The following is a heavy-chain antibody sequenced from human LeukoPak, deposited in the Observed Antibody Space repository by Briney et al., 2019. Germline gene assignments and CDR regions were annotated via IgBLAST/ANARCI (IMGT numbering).Heavy chain of an antibody. D-gene: IGHD6-13*01. Sequence: PGGSLRLSCAASGFTFSSYSMNWVRQAPGKGLEWVSSISSSSSYIYYADSVKGRFTISRDNAKNSLYLQMNSLRAEDTAVYYCARDGIAAAGREVDYYYYMDVWGKGTTVTASS. CDR1: GFTFSSYS. J-gene: IGHJ6*03. V-gene: IGHV3-21*01. CDR2: ISSSSSYI. CDR3: ARDGIAAAGREVDYYYYMDV.